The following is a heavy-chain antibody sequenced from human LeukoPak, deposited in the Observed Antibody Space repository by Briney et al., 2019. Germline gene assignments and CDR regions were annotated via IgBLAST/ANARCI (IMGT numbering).Heavy chain of an antibody. CDR2: INPDSGAT. Sequence: GASVKVSCKASGYTFTAYYMHWVRQAPGQGLEWMGWINPDSGATNYAQRFQGRVTMTRDTSISTAYMELSSLRSDDTAVYYCARDVGSSWYTSPSDYWGQGTLVTVSS. J-gene: IGHJ4*02. CDR3: ARDVGSSWYTSPSDY. V-gene: IGHV1-2*02. CDR1: GYTFTAYY. D-gene: IGHD6-13*01.